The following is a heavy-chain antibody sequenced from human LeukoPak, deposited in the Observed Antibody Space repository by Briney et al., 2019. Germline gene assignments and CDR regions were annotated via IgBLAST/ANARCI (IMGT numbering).Heavy chain of an antibody. J-gene: IGHJ4*02. Sequence: ASVKVSCKASGYTFTGYYMHWVRQARGQGLEWMGWISPNCGGTSYAQEFQGTITMTRNTSISTAYMELSRLRTDDTAGYYWASSESRACDYWGQGTLVTVSS. CDR1: GYTFTGYY. V-gene: IGHV1-2*02. D-gene: IGHD1-26*01. CDR3: ASSESRACDY. CDR2: ISPNCGGT.